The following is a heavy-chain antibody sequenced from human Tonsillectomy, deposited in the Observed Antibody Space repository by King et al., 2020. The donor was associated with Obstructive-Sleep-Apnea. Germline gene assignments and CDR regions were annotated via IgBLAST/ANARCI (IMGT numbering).Heavy chain of an antibody. V-gene: IGHV4-59*08. CDR1: GGSITNYY. J-gene: IGHJ4*02. CDR2: IFYSGNT. CDR3: ARLGGYRSPTNY. D-gene: IGHD5-12*01. Sequence: VQLQESGPGLVKPSETLSLTCTVSGGSITNYYWSWIRQPPGKGLEWIGYIFYSGNTDYNPSLKSRVTISVDTSKSQFSLKLSSVTAADTAIYYCARLGGYRSPTNYWGQGTLVTVSS.